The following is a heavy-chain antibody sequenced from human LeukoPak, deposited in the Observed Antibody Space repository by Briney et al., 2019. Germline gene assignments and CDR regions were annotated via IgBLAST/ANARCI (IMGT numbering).Heavy chain of an antibody. V-gene: IGHV1-18*01. D-gene: IGHD6-6*01. Sequence: GASVKVSCKASGYTFTSYGISWVRQAPGQGLEWMGWISAYNGNTNYAQKLQGRGTMTTDTSTSTAYMELRSLRSDDTAVYYCAREVAARTKYNWFDPWGQGTLVTVSS. CDR2: ISAYNGNT. CDR3: AREVAARTKYNWFDP. CDR1: GYTFTSYG. J-gene: IGHJ5*02.